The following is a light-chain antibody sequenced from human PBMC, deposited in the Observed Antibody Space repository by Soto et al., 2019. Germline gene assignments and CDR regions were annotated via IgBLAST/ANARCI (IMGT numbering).Light chain of an antibody. J-gene: IGKJ4*01. CDR2: GAS. CDR1: QDIGNF. CDR3: LQDYNYPLT. Sequence: DIQMTQSPSSLSASVGDRVTIACQASQDIGNFLNWYQHKPGKAPKLVIYGASNLEAGVPSRFSGSGSGTDFTLTISSLQPEDFATYYCLQDYNYPLTFGGGTKVDIK. V-gene: IGKV1-33*01.